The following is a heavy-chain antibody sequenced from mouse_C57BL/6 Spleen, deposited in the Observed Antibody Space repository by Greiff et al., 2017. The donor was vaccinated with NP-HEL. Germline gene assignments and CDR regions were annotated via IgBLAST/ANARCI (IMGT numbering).Heavy chain of an antibody. Sequence: EVKLQESGPGLVKPSQSLSLTCSVTGYSITSGYYWNWIRQFPGNKLEWMGYISYDGSNNYNPSLKNRISITRDTSKNQFFLKLNSVTTEDTATYYCAREGDRGLYFDYWGQGTTLTVSS. J-gene: IGHJ2*01. CDR2: ISYDGSN. CDR1: GYSITSGYY. V-gene: IGHV3-6*01. CDR3: AREGDRGLYFDY. D-gene: IGHD3-3*01.